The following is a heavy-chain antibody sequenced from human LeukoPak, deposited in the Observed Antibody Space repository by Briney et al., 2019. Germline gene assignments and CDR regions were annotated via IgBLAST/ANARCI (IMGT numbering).Heavy chain of an antibody. D-gene: IGHD6-6*01. CDR3: ARHGEQLPHYMDV. CDR1: GYRFSSYW. J-gene: IGHJ6*03. V-gene: IGHV5-51*01. CDR2: IYPGDSET. Sequence: PGESLKISCKGSGYRFSSYWIGWVRQMPGKGLEWMGIIYPGDSETRYSPSFQGQVTISADKSISTAYLQWSSLKASDTARYYCARHGEQLPHYMDVWGKGTMVTVSS.